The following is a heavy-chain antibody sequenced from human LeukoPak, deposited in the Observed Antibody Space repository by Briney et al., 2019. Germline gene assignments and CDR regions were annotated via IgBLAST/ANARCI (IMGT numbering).Heavy chain of an antibody. V-gene: IGHV3-53*05. D-gene: IGHD2-21*02. CDR3: AKGAPQAYCGGDCSEYFQH. CDR1: GFTVSSNY. Sequence: GGSLRLSCAASGFTVSSNYMSWVRQAPGKGLEWVSVIYSGGSTYYADSVKGRLTISRDNSKNMLYLQMNSLRAEDTAVYYCAKGAPQAYCGGDCSEYFQHWGQGTLVTVSS. J-gene: IGHJ1*01. CDR2: IYSGGST.